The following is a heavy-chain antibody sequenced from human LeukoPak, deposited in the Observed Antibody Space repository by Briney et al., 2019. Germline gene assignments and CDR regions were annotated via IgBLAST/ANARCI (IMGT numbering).Heavy chain of an antibody. Sequence: SETLSLTCTVSGGSISSYYWSWIRQPPGKGLEWIGYIYYSGSTNYNPSLKSRVTISVDTSKNQFSLKLSSVTAADTAVYYCARVGNCSGGSCYSDYFEYWGRGTLVTVSS. CDR3: ARVGNCSGGSCYSDYFEY. CDR2: IYYSGST. V-gene: IGHV4-59*01. CDR1: GGSISSYY. D-gene: IGHD2-15*01. J-gene: IGHJ4*02.